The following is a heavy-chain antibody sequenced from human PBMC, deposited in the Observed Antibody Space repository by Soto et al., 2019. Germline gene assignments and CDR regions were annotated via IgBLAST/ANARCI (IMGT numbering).Heavy chain of an antibody. CDR2: IIPILGIA. Sequence: SVKVSCKASGGTFSSYTISWVRQAPGQGLEWMGRIIPILGIANYAQKFQGRVTITADKSTSTAYMELSSLRSEDTAVYYCAKQFAAAAYWYDPWSQGTLVTVSS. CDR3: AKQFAAAAYWYDP. V-gene: IGHV1-69*02. CDR1: GGTFSSYT. J-gene: IGHJ5*02. D-gene: IGHD6-13*01.